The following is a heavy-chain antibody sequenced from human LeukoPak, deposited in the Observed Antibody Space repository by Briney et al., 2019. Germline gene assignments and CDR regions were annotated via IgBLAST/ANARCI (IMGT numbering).Heavy chain of an antibody. J-gene: IGHJ4*02. CDR2: ISGSGGST. CDR3: AKVMWKSGSYPIDY. V-gene: IGHV3-23*01. D-gene: IGHD3-10*01. CDR1: GFTFSSYA. Sequence: PGGSLRLSCAASGFTFSSYAMSWVRQAPGKGLEWVSAISGSGGSTYYADSVKGRFTISRDNSKNTLYLQMNSLRAEDTAVYYCAKVMWKSGSYPIDYWGQGTPVTVSS.